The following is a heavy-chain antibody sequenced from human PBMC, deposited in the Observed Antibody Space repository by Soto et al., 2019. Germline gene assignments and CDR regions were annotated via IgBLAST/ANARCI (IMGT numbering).Heavy chain of an antibody. CDR1: GFTFSSYA. D-gene: IGHD3-10*01. CDR3: ARGSVLGFDAFDI. CDR2: ISYDGSNK. Sequence: GGSLRLSCAASGFTFSSYAMHWVRQAPGKGLEWVAVISYDGSNKYYADSVKGRFTISRDNSKNTLYLQMNSLRAEDTAVYYCARGSVLGFDAFDIWGQGTMVTVSS. J-gene: IGHJ3*02. V-gene: IGHV3-30-3*01.